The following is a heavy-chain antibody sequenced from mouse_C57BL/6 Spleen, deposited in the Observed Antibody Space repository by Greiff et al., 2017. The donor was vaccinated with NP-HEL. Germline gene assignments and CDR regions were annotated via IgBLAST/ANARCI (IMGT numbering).Heavy chain of an antibody. J-gene: IGHJ1*03. CDR2: IDPETGGT. CDR3: TRRDYGSLYWYFDV. D-gene: IGHD1-1*01. CDR1: GYTFTDYE. Sequence: QVQLQQSGAELVRPGASVTLSCKASGYTFTDYEMHWVKQTPVHGLEWIGAIDPETGGTAYNQKFKGKAILTADKSSSTAYMELRSLTSEDSAVYYCTRRDYGSLYWYFDVWGTGTTVTVSS. V-gene: IGHV1-15*01.